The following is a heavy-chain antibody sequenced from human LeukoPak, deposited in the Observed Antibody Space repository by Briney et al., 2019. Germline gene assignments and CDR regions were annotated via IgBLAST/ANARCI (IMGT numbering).Heavy chain of an antibody. V-gene: IGHV3-21*01. Sequence: GGSLRLSCAASGXTFSSHSMNWVRQAPGRGLEWVSFISSSSSFIYYADSVKGRFTISRDNAKNSLYLQMNSLRAEDTAVYYCARGSYSGSGSYFDFWGQGTLVTVSS. CDR1: GXTFSSHS. J-gene: IGHJ4*02. CDR3: ARGSYSGSGSYFDF. D-gene: IGHD3-10*01. CDR2: ISSSSSFI.